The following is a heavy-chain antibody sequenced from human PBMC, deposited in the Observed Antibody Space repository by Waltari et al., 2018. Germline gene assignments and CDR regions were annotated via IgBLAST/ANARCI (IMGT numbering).Heavy chain of an antibody. D-gene: IGHD1-1*01. CDR2: ISSSGSTI. CDR3: ARGGYGFAGDY. J-gene: IGHJ4*02. Sequence: EVKLVESGGGLVQPGGSLRLSCAAPGFTLSSYEMNWVRQAPGKGLEWVSYISSSGSTIYYADSVKGRFTISRDNAKNSLYLQMNSLRAEDTAVYYCARGGYGFAGDYWGQGTLVTVSS. CDR1: GFTLSSYE. V-gene: IGHV3-48*03.